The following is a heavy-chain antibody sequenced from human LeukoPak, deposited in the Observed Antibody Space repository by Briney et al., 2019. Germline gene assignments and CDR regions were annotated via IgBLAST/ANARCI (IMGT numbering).Heavy chain of an antibody. V-gene: IGHV1-18*01. D-gene: IGHD3-22*01. CDR2: ISVYNGNT. J-gene: IGHJ4*02. CDR3: ARDDYEGSGYYRLPPGGY. Sequence: ASVKVSCKASGYTFTSYGISWVRQAPAQGLEWMGWISVYNGNTNYAQKLQDRVTMTTDTSTSTDYKERRSLRSDDADVYYCARDDYEGSGYYRLPPGGYWGQGTLVSVSS. CDR1: GYTFTSYG.